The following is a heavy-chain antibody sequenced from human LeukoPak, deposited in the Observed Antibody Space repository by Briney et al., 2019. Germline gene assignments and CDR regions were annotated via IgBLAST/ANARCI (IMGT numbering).Heavy chain of an antibody. CDR3: ARDITGTDYYYYYMDV. V-gene: IGHV6-1*01. CDR1: GDSVSSNSAA. Sequence: SQTLSLSCAMSGDSVSSNSAARKWIRQSPSRSLEWLGRTYYRSKWYNDYAVSVKSRITINPDTSKNQFSLQLNSVTPEDTAVYYCARDITGTDYYYYYMDVWGKGTTVTVSS. D-gene: IGHD1-20*01. J-gene: IGHJ6*03. CDR2: TYYRSKWYN.